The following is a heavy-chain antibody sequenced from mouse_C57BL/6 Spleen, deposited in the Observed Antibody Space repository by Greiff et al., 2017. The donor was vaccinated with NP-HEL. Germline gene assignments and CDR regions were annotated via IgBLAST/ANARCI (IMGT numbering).Heavy chain of an antibody. CDR2: IDPNSGGT. CDR3: ARGYDGYYAWFAY. Sequence: VQLQQPGAELVKPGASVKLSCKASGYTFTSYWMHWVTQRPGRGLAWIGRIDPNSGGTKYNEKFKSKATLTVDKPSSTAYMQLSSLTSEDSAVYDCARGYDGYYAWFAYWGQGTLVTVSA. V-gene: IGHV1-72*01. J-gene: IGHJ3*01. D-gene: IGHD2-3*01. CDR1: GYTFTSYW.